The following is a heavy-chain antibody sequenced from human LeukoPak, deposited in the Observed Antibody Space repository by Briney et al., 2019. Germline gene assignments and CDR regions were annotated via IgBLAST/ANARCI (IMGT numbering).Heavy chain of an antibody. D-gene: IGHD6-19*01. CDR3: ARSIAVAGDYYYGMDV. J-gene: IGHJ6*02. Sequence: GGSLRLSCAASGFTFSSYAMHWVHQAPGKGLEWVAVISYDGSNKYYADSVKGRFTISRDNSKNTLYLQMNSLRAEDTAVYYCARSIAVAGDYYYGMDVWGQGTTVTVSS. CDR2: ISYDGSNK. V-gene: IGHV3-30-3*01. CDR1: GFTFSSYA.